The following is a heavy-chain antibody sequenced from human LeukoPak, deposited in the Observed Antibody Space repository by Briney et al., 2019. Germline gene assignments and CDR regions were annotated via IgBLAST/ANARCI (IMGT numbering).Heavy chain of an antibody. Sequence: PGGSLRLSCAASGFTFSSYGMSWVRQAPGKGLKWVSAISGSGGSTYYADSVKGRFTISRDNSKNTLYLQMNSLRAEDTAVYYCAKDQQQQLVYYYYYMDVWGKGTTVTISS. CDR1: GFTFSSYG. J-gene: IGHJ6*03. D-gene: IGHD6-13*01. CDR2: ISGSGGST. V-gene: IGHV3-23*01. CDR3: AKDQQQQLVYYYYYMDV.